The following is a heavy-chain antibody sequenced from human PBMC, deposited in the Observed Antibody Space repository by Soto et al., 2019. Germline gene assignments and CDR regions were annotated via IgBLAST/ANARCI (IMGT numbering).Heavy chain of an antibody. V-gene: IGHV3-23*01. Sequence: PGGSLRLSCAASGVTFTKYFGLTFNNFARSWVRQAPGKGLEGVWSISGGGVKTCYTNSWKGRFTISRVNSKDTLFLQMNNLRAEDTAVYFCAKLPPYDTLPGYLNYFDYWGQGTLVTVSS. CDR1: GVTFTKYFGLTFNNFA. CDR3: AKLPPYDTLPGYLNYFDY. J-gene: IGHJ4*02. CDR2: ISGGGVKT. D-gene: IGHD3-9*01.